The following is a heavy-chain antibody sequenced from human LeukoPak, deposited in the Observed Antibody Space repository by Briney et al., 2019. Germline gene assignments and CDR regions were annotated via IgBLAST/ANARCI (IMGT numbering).Heavy chain of an antibody. Sequence: GGSLRLSCAASEFTFGRYAMNWVRQVPGKGLEWVSSISGGGLSIYYADSVKGRFTISRDNSTNTLYLQMNSLRVEDTAVYFRVKGGLTALYYGMDVWGQGTTVTVSS. CDR1: EFTFGRYA. D-gene: IGHD1-26*01. J-gene: IGHJ6*02. CDR3: VKGGLTALYYGMDV. CDR2: ISGGGLSI. V-gene: IGHV3-23*01.